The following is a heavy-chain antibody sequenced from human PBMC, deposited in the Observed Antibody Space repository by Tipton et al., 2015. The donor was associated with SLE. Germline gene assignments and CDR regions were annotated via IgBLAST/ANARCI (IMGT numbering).Heavy chain of an antibody. CDR2: VSHSGGA. J-gene: IGHJ6*03. Sequence: TLSLTCAVSGGSFSGYAWSWIRHPPGKTLEWIGEVSHSGGANYNPSLESRATVSLDRSNNEFSLRLSSVTAADTAVYYCARGVAGYFFYCYMDVWGKGTTVTISS. CDR1: GGSFSGYA. D-gene: IGHD2/OR15-2a*01. CDR3: ARGVAGYFFYCYMDV. V-gene: IGHV4-34*01.